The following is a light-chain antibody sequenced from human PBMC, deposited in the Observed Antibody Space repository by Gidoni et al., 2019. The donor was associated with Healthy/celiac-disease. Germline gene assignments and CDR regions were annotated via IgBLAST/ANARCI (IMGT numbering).Light chain of an antibody. CDR3: QQRSNWPGLT. CDR2: DAS. CDR1: QSVSSY. J-gene: IGKJ4*01. V-gene: IGKV3-11*01. Sequence: VLTQSPATLSLSPGARATLSCRASQSVSSYLAWYQQNPGQAPRLLIYDASNRATGVPARFSGSGSGTDFTLTISSLEPEDFAVYYCQQRSNWPGLTFGGGTKVEIK.